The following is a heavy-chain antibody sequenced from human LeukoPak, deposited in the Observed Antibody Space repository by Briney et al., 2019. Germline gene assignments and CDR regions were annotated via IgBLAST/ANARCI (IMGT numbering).Heavy chain of an antibody. V-gene: IGHV3-11*01. CDR2: ISSSGSTI. CDR1: GFTFSDYY. CDR3: ARESGSYYGWFDP. J-gene: IGHJ5*02. Sequence: GGSLRLSCAASGFTFSDYYMSWLRQAPGKGLEWVSYISSSGSTIYYADSVKGRFTISRDNAKKSLYLQMNSLRAEDTAVYYCARESGSYYGWFDPWGQGTLVTVSS. D-gene: IGHD1-26*01.